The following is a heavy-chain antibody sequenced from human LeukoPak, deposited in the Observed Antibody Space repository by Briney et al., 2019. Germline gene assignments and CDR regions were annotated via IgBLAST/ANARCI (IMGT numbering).Heavy chain of an antibody. CDR2: ISGSGGST. CDR3: AKVSGDFRYYFDY. V-gene: IGHV3-23*01. J-gene: IGHJ4*02. CDR1: GFTFSSYA. Sequence: PGGSPRLSCAASGFTFSSYAMSWVRQAPGKGLEWVSAISGSGGSTYYADSVKGRFTISRDNSKNTLYLQMNSLRAEDTAVYYCAKVSGDFRYYFDYWGQGTLVTVSS.